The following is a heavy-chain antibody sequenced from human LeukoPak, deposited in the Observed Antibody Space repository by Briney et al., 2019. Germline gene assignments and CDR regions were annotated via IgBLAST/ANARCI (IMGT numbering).Heavy chain of an antibody. CDR1: GYTFNNYF. D-gene: IGHD2-8*01. CDR3: ARGQSMYY. CDR2: ISPHSHTT. Sequence: ASVKVSCKASGYTFNNYFISWVCQAPAQGIEWVGWISPHSHTTHYAEKVQGRVTMTTDTFTTTVYMELRSLKSDDTTVYFCARGQSMYYWGQGTQVTVSS. V-gene: IGHV1-18*01. J-gene: IGHJ4*02.